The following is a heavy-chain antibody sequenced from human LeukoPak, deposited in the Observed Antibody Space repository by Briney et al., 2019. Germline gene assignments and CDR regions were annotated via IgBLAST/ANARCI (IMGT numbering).Heavy chain of an antibody. CDR3: ARDLGPEYSSSSGGFWFDP. V-gene: IGHV3-21*01. CDR1: RFTFSSYS. D-gene: IGHD6-6*01. Sequence: GGSLRLSCAASRFTFSSYSMNWVRQAPGKGLEWVSSISSSSSYIYYADSVKGRFTISRDNAKNSLYLQMNSLRAEDTAVYYCARDLGPEYSSSSGGFWFDPWGQGTLVTVSS. J-gene: IGHJ5*02. CDR2: ISSSSSYI.